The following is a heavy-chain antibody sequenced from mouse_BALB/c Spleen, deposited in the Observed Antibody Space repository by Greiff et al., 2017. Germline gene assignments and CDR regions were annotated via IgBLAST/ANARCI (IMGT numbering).Heavy chain of an antibody. J-gene: IGHJ4*01. CDR1: GYTFTDYN. CDR3: ARGGGSSLGYYYAMDY. Sequence: EVQRVESGPELVKPGASVKIPCKASGYTFTDYNMDWVKQSHGKSLEWIGDINPNNGGTIYNQKFKGKATLTVDKSSSTAYMELRSLTSEDTAVYYCARGGGSSLGYYYAMDYWGQGTSVTVSS. V-gene: IGHV1-18*01. CDR2: INPNNGGT. D-gene: IGHD1-1*01.